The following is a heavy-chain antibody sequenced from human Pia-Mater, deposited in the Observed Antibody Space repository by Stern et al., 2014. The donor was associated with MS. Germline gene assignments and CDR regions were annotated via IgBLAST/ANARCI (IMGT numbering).Heavy chain of an antibody. J-gene: IGHJ4*02. CDR1: GFKFSIYR. V-gene: IGHV5-51*01. CDR3: ARQTTAWASDV. D-gene: IGHD1-14*01. Sequence: LQLKESGAELIRPGESLKISCKGSGFKFSIYRIAWVSQMPVKGLEWMGIIYPGDSETRYSPSFQGQVTMSADKSTSTAYLQWSSLNASDTAMYFCARQTTAWASDVWGQGTLVTVSS. CDR2: IYPGDSET.